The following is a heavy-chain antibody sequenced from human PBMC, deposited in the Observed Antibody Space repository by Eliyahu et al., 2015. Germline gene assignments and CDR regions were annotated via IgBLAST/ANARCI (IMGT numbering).Heavy chain of an antibody. D-gene: IGHD6-19*01. Sequence: QVQLVQSGAEVKKPGASVKVSCXASGYTFTSYXMXWVRQAPGQRLEWMGWINAGNGNTKYSQKFQGRVTITRDTSASTAYMELSSLRSEDTTVYYCARVFLRMAGTFDYWGQGTLVTVSS. V-gene: IGHV1-3*01. CDR1: GYTFTSYX. CDR2: INAGNGNT. CDR3: ARVFLRMAGTFDY. J-gene: IGHJ4*02.